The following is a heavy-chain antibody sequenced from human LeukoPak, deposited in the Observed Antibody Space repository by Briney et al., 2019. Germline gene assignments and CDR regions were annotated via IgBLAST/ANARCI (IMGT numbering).Heavy chain of an antibody. CDR1: GGSFSGYY. V-gene: IGHV4-34*01. Sequence: SETLFLTCAVYGGSFSGYYWSWIRQPPGKGLEWIGEINHSGSTNYNPSLKSRVTISVDTSKNQFSLKLSSVTAADTAVYYCARGTRDILTGCTFDYWGQGTLVTVSS. D-gene: IGHD3-9*01. J-gene: IGHJ4*02. CDR2: INHSGST. CDR3: ARGTRDILTGCTFDY.